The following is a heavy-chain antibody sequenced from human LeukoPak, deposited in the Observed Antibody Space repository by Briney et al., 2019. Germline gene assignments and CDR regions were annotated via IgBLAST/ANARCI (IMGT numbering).Heavy chain of an antibody. CDR2: TYYSGGT. CDR1: GGSLNTFY. Sequence: SETLSLTCTVSGGSLNTFYWTWIRQPPGKGLEWIGYTYYSGGTKYNPSLESRVTISVDASKSQFSLKLNSVTTADTAVYYCARVVNYTSRKNWYDPWGQGTLVGVSS. J-gene: IGHJ5*02. D-gene: IGHD3-3*01. CDR3: ARVVNYTSRKNWYDP. V-gene: IGHV4-59*01.